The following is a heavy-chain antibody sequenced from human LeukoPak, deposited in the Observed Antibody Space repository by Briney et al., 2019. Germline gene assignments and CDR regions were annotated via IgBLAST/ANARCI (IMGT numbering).Heavy chain of an antibody. CDR1: GFTFSNYG. CDR2: IKSDESDK. V-gene: IGHV3-30*02. D-gene: IGHD3-16*02. CDR3: TKGISTEDYRFFF. J-gene: IGHJ4*02. Sequence: SGGSLSLSCTTSGFTFSNYGIHWVRQAPGKGLEWVSFIKSDESDKHYADSVKGRFTISRDNSKNTLYLQMNSLRPEDTAVYYCTKGISTEDYRFFFWGQGALVTVSS.